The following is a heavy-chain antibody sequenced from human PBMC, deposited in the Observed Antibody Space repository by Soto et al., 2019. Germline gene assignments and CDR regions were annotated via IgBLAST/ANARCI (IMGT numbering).Heavy chain of an antibody. Sequence: EVQLVESGGGLVQPGRSLSLSCAASGFTFDDYAMHWVRQAPGKGLEWVSGISWNSGSIGYADSVKGRFTISRDNPKNSLYLQMNSLRAEDTDLYYCAKGIYSSSWYGDFDYWGQGTLVTVSS. CDR3: AKGIYSSSWYGDFDY. D-gene: IGHD6-13*01. CDR2: ISWNSGSI. J-gene: IGHJ4*02. V-gene: IGHV3-9*01. CDR1: GFTFDDYA.